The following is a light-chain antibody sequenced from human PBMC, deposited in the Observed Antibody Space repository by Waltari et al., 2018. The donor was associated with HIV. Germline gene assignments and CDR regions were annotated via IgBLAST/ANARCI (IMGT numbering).Light chain of an antibody. Sequence: SYELTPTPSVSVSPGQTARNSCSRGALPKQYSSWYGQKPGQAPVLIIYKDIERPSGIPERIAGSRSGTGVTLTISDVQAEDEGDYYCQSTDHDGTWVFGGGTKLTVL. CDR2: KDI. CDR1: ALPKQY. J-gene: IGLJ3*02. CDR3: QSTDHDGTWV. V-gene: IGLV3-25*03.